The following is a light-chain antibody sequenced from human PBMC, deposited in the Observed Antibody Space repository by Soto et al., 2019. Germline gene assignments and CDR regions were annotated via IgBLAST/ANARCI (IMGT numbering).Light chain of an antibody. J-gene: IGKJ5*01. CDR2: DAS. CDR1: KSVSSY. V-gene: IGKV3-11*01. CDR3: QQRSNWPPIT. Sequence: EIVLTQSPATLSLSLGERATLSCRASKSVSSYLAWYQQKPGQAPRLLIYDASNRATGIPARFSGSGSGTDFTLTISSLEPEDFAVYYCQQRSNWPPITFGQGTRLEIK.